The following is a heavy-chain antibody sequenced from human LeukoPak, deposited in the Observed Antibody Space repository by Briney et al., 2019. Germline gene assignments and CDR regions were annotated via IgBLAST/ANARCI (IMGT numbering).Heavy chain of an antibody. Sequence: PGGSLRLSCAASGFTFSNAWMNWVRQAPGKGLEWVSYISSSSSTIYYADSVKGRFTISRDNAKNSLYLQINSLRDEDTAVYYCARDSMSGWFDPWGQGTLVTVSS. J-gene: IGHJ5*02. CDR2: ISSSSSTI. V-gene: IGHV3-48*02. CDR1: GFTFSNAW. D-gene: IGHD2/OR15-2a*01. CDR3: ARDSMSGWFDP.